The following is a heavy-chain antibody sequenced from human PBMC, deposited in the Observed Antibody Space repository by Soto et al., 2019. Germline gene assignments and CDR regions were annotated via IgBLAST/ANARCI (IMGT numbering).Heavy chain of an antibody. CDR1: GGSISGYY. V-gene: IGHV4-59*01. J-gene: IGHJ3*02. CDR2: IYNSGST. CDR3: ARRGDI. Sequence: SETLYLTCTVSGGSISGYYWSWIRQPPGKGLEWIGYIYNSGSTDYNPSLKSRVTISVDTSKNQSSLKLSSVTAADTAMYYCARRGDIWGQGTMVTVSS.